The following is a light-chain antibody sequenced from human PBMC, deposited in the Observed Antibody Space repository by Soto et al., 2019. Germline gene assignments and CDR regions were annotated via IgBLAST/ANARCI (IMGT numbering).Light chain of an antibody. CDR3: QQYGSSGT. V-gene: IGKV3-20*01. Sequence: DIVLTQCPLIVCVSXGERATLTXXASQSVSSSYLAWYQQKPGQAPRLLIYGASSRATGIPDRFSGSGSGTDFTLTISRLEPEDFAVYYCQQYGSSGTFGQGTKVDIK. CDR2: GAS. J-gene: IGKJ1*01. CDR1: QSVSSSY.